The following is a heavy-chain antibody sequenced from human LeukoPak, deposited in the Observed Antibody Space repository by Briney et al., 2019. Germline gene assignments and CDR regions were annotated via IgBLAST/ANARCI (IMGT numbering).Heavy chain of an antibody. D-gene: IGHD3-22*01. V-gene: IGHV4-59*01. CDR2: IYYSGST. CDR3: ARDQRYYDSSGYGRYYYYGMDV. J-gene: IGHJ6*02. CDR1: GGSISSYY. Sequence: PSGTLSLTCTVSGGSISSYYWSWIRQPPGKGLEWIGYIYYSGSTNYNPSLKSRVTISVDTSKNQFSLKLSSVTAADTAVYYCARDQRYYDSSGYGRYYYYGMDVWGQGTTVTVSS.